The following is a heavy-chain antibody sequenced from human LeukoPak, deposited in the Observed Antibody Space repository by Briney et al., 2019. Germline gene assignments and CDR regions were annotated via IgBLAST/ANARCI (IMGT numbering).Heavy chain of an antibody. J-gene: IGHJ3*02. D-gene: IGHD1-26*01. V-gene: IGHV3-30-3*01. Sequence: GGSLRLSCAASGFTFSSYAMHWVRQAPGKGLEWVAVISFDGSKTYYADSMKGRCTISRDNSKNTLSLQMNSLRAEDTAVYYCAKDGVRGALDAFDIWGQGTMVTVSS. CDR1: GFTFSSYA. CDR2: ISFDGSKT. CDR3: AKDGVRGALDAFDI.